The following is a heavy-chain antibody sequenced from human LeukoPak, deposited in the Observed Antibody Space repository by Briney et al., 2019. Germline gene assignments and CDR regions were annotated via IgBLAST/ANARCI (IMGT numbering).Heavy chain of an antibody. CDR3: ARDQYYGTDL. V-gene: IGHV3-11*01. Sequence: GESLRLSCAASGFTFSDYYMSWIRQAPGKGLEWVSKISSSGSTIYYADSVKGRFTISRDNAKNSLFLQMNSLRDEDTAVYYCARDQYYGTDLWGRGTTVTVSS. CDR1: GFTFSDYY. J-gene: IGHJ6*02. CDR2: ISSSGSTI.